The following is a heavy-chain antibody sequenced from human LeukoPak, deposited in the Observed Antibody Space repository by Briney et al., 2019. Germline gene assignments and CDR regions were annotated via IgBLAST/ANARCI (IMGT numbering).Heavy chain of an antibody. Sequence: SETLSLTCTVSHYSISSGFYWGWIRQPPGKGLEWIGSMYHSGTTYHNPSLKSRVTISVDTSKNQFSLKLSSVTAADTAVYYCASSYSSSDQKIDYWGQGTLVTVSS. V-gene: IGHV4-38-2*02. CDR1: HYSISSGFY. D-gene: IGHD3-22*01. CDR2: MYHSGTT. J-gene: IGHJ4*02. CDR3: ASSYSSSDQKIDY.